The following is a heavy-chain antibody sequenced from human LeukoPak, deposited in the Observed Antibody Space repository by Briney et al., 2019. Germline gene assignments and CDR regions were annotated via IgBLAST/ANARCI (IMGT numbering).Heavy chain of an antibody. Sequence: SQTLSLACAISGDSVSNTGAAWNWIRQSPSRGFEWLGRTYYRSKWFYDYAVSVKSRIIISPDTSKNQFSLQLNSMTPEDTAMYYCTREPANDQSYDLCGQGTLVTVSS. D-gene: IGHD1-1*01. CDR1: GDSVSNTGAA. CDR3: TREPANDQSYDL. J-gene: IGHJ5*02. CDR2: TYYRSKWFY. V-gene: IGHV6-1*01.